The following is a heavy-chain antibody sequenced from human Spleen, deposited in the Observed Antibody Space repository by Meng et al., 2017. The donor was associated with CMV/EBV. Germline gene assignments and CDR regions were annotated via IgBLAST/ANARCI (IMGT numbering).Heavy chain of an antibody. J-gene: IGHJ4*02. CDR2: ISSTGYTI. CDR1: GFTFSSYE. D-gene: IGHD6-19*01. V-gene: IGHV3-48*03. CDR3: ATEGSGLDY. Sequence: GESLKISCEVSGFTFSSYEISWVRQAPGKGLEWISYISSTGYTIYYVDSVKGRFTISRDNVRKSLYLQMNSLRAEDTAVYYCATEGSGLDYWGQGTLVTVSS.